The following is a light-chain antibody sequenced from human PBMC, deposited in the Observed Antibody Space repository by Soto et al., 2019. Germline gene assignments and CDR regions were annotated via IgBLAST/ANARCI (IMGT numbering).Light chain of an antibody. V-gene: IGKV3-20*01. CDR3: QHYGSSPRGT. CDR2: GAS. CDR1: QSVSSNY. J-gene: IGKJ1*01. Sequence: IVLTQSPGTLSLSPGERATLSCWASQSVSSNYLAWYQQKPGQAPRLLIYGASSRATGISDRFSGSGSGTDFTLNISRLEPEDFAVYYCQHYGSSPRGTFGQGTKVEI.